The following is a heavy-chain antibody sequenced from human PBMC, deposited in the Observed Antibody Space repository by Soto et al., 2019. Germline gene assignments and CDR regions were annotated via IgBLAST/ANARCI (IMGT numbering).Heavy chain of an antibody. J-gene: IGHJ4*02. CDR3: ARMLVSLWGRYFDY. V-gene: IGHV3-48*01. Sequence: EVQLVESGGGLVQPGGSLRLSCAASGFSFSSYNMNWVRQAPGEGLEWVSYISDSGTTIYYADSVKGRFTISRDNAKEALYLQMNSLRAEDAAVYYCARMLVSLWGRYFDYWGQGTLVTVSS. D-gene: IGHD3-16*01. CDR2: ISDSGTTI. CDR1: GFSFSSYN.